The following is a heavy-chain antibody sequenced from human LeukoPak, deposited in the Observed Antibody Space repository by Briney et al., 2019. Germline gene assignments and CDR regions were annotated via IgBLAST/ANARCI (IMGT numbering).Heavy chain of an antibody. J-gene: IGHJ3*02. V-gene: IGHV4-59*11. CDR1: GGSISRHY. CDR2: MYYGGRT. Sequence: PSETLSLTCSVSGGSISRHYWSWIRQPTGKGLEWIGLMYYGGRTKYNPSLQSRVTISVDTSENNFSLKLTSVSAADTAVYYCVRLLDNDSSGDPDTFDMWGEATVVTVS. D-gene: IGHD3-22*01. CDR3: VRLLDNDSSGDPDTFDM.